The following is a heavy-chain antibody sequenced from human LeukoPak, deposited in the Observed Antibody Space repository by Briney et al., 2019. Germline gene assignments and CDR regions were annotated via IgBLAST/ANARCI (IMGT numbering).Heavy chain of an antibody. V-gene: IGHV4-59*01. CDR2: KDYSGST. D-gene: IGHD3-22*01. CDR3: AREDYDDAGAWYFDL. CDR1: GGSISRYY. Sequence: PSETLSLTCTVSGGSISRYYWSWIRQPPGKGLEWIGYKDYSGSTNYNRSLKSRVTISVDTSKNQFSLKLSSVTAADTAVYYCAREDYDDAGAWYFDLWGRGTLVTVSS. J-gene: IGHJ2*01.